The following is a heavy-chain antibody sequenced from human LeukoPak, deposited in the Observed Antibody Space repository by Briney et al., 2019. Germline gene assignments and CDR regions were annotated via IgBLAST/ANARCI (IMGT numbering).Heavy chain of an antibody. CDR2: FIPILGIA. D-gene: IGHD5-18*01. Sequence: SVKVSCKASGGTFSSYAISWVRQAPGQGLEWMGRFIPILGIANYAQKFQGRVTITADKSTSTAYMELSSLRSEDTAVYYCARFGLDTAMVHWGQGTLVTVSS. J-gene: IGHJ4*02. V-gene: IGHV1-69*04. CDR3: ARFGLDTAMVH. CDR1: GGTFSSYA.